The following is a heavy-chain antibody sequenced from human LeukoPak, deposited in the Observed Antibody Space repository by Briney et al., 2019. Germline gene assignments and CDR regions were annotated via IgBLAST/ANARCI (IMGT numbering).Heavy chain of an antibody. D-gene: IGHD6-19*01. Sequence: SETLSLTCTVSGGSISSSSYYWGWIRQSPETGLEWIGSNSGSTYYNPSLNSRVTISVDTSKNQFSLKLTSVTAADTAVYYCCGSGWFAGPFGYWGQGALVTVSS. CDR2: NSGST. V-gene: IGHV4-39*07. CDR3: CGSGWFAGPFGY. J-gene: IGHJ4*02. CDR1: GGSISSSSYY.